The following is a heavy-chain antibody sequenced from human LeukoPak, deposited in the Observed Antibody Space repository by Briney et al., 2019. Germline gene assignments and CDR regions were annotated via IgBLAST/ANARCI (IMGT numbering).Heavy chain of an antibody. CDR1: GGSITSDVHY. V-gene: IGHV4-61*02. J-gene: IGHJ2*01. CDR2: VRTTGSL. D-gene: IGHD4-17*01. Sequence: PSQTLSLTCTVSGGSITSDVHYWNWIRQSAEKGLEWIGRVRTTGSLDYNPSLKSRVTISIDTSSNHFSLMMDSVTTTDTAVYYCARGTKSPRTTVLTSFWYFDLWGRGTLVTVSS. CDR3: ARGTKSPRTTVLTSFWYFDL.